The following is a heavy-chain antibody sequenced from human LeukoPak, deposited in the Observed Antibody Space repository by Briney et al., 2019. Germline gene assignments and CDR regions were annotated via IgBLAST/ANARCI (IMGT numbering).Heavy chain of an antibody. D-gene: IGHD3-22*01. CDR1: GFIFSDFA. J-gene: IGHJ3*02. Sequence: GGSLRLSCAASGFIFSDFAMSWVRQAPGKGLEWVSTIGGTGGDTYYADSVKGRFTISRDNSKNTLYLQMNSLRAEDTAVYYCAKYRITMIVVGGAFDIWGQGTMVTVSS. V-gene: IGHV3-23*01. CDR3: AKYRITMIVVGGAFDI. CDR2: IGGTGGDT.